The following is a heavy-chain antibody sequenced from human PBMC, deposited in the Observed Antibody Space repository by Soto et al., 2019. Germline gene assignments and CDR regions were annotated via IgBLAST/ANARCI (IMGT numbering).Heavy chain of an antibody. CDR1: GFTFTSSA. Sequence: QMQLVQSGPEVKKPGTSVKVSCKASGFTFTSSAVQWVRQARGQRLEWIGWIVVGSGNTNYAQKFQERVTITRDMSKSTAYMELSSLRSEDTAVYYCAAANLRYSGSYDDLFDYWGQGTLVTVSS. D-gene: IGHD1-26*01. CDR3: AAANLRYSGSYDDLFDY. CDR2: IVVGSGNT. V-gene: IGHV1-58*01. J-gene: IGHJ4*02.